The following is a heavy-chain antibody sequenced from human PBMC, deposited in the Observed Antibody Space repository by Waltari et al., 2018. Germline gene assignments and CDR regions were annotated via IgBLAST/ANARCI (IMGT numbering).Heavy chain of an antibody. CDR3: ATRGGYSGGLSSLFEY. Sequence: QVQLQQWGAGLLKPSETLSLTCTVYAGYFSGSYWNWVRQPPGKGLEWIGEINRVGIANYNPSLKSRVTISVDTSKNQFSLKLTSVTAADTAVYYCATRGGYSGGLSSLFEYWVQGTLVTVSS. V-gene: IGHV4-34*01. J-gene: IGHJ4*02. CDR1: AGYFSGSY. CDR2: INRVGIA. D-gene: IGHD3-10*01.